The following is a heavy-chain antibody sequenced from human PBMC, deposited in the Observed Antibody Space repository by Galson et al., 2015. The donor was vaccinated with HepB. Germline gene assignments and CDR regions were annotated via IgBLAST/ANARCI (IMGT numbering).Heavy chain of an antibody. D-gene: IGHD6-19*01. V-gene: IGHV3-30*18. CDR2: ISYDGSNK. CDR1: GLAFRKNG. CDR3: ANEGQWLKAHFDY. Sequence: SLRLSCAASGLAFRKNGMHWVRQAPGKGLEWVAVISYDGSNKEYADSVRGRFIISRDNSKNTVYLQMNSLRTEDTAVYFCANEGQWLKAHFDYWGQGTRVIVSP. J-gene: IGHJ4*02.